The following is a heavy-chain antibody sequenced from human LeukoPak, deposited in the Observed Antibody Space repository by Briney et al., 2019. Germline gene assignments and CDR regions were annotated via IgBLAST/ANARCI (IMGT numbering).Heavy chain of an antibody. CDR3: ARDLNYGDYEGSAFDI. CDR1: GGSISSGDYY. Sequence: PSETLSLTCTVSGGSISSGDYYWGWIRQPPGKGLEWIGYIYYSGSTYYNPSLKSRVTISVDTSKNQFSLKLSSVTAADTAVYYCARDLNYGDYEGSAFDIWGQGTMVTVSS. V-gene: IGHV4-30-4*01. J-gene: IGHJ3*02. CDR2: IYYSGST. D-gene: IGHD4-17*01.